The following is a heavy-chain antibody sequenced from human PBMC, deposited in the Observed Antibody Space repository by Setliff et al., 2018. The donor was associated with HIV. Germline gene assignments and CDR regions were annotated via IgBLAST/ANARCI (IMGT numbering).Heavy chain of an antibody. CDR1: GGSISSSGPGYY. J-gene: IGHJ4*02. V-gene: IGHV4-39*02. Sequence: SETLSLTCTVSGGSISSSGPGYYWGWVRQAPGGGLEWIGSVYYSGSTYYNPSLKSRVTISLDTSKNQLSLRLTSMTAADTAVYYCTTDGLSYYNFLVGYYKFDYWGQGTLVTVSS. D-gene: IGHD3-9*01. CDR3: TTDGLSYYNFLVGYYKFDY. CDR2: VYYSGST.